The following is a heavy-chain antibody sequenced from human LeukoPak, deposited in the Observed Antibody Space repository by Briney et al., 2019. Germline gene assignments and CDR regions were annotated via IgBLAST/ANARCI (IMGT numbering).Heavy chain of an antibody. Sequence: PGGSLRLSCAASGFTFSSHWMHWVRHVPGKGLVWVSQISKDGSSTAYADSVRGRFTISRDNARSTLYLHMNSLRAEDTAMYYCASDRYYGSVDYWGQGTLVTVSS. D-gene: IGHD3-10*01. J-gene: IGHJ4*02. CDR2: ISKDGSST. CDR3: ASDRYYGSVDY. CDR1: GFTFSSHW. V-gene: IGHV3-74*01.